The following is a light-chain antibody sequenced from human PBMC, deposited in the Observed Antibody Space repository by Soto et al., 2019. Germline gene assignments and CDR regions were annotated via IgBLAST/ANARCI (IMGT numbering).Light chain of an antibody. CDR2: GAS. J-gene: IGKJ1*01. Sequence: DIMLTQSPGTLSLSPGERATLSCRASQTLPSNYLAWYQQKPGQAPRLLIYGASNKVAGIPDRFIASGSGTDFTLTINTLEPEDFAVYYCQQYNFSPGTFGQGTNVEIK. CDR3: QQYNFSPGT. CDR1: QTLPSNY. V-gene: IGKV3-20*01.